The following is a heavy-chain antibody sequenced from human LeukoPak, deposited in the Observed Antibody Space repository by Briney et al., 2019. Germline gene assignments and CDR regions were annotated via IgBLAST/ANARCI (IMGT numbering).Heavy chain of an antibody. CDR3: AKGLRGYSGLGSYYYYYHMDV. J-gene: IGHJ6*03. CDR2: ISSSGSTI. V-gene: IGHV3-48*03. D-gene: IGHD3-10*01. Sequence: PGGSLRLSCAASGFTFSSYEMNWVRQAPGKGLEWVSYISSSGSTIYYADLVKGRFTMSRDNAKNSLYLQMNSLRAEDTAVYYCAKGLRGYSGLGSYYYYYHMDVWGKGTTVTISS. CDR1: GFTFSSYE.